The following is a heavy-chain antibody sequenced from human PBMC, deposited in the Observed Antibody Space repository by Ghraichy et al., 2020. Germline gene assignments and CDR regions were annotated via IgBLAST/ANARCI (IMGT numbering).Heavy chain of an antibody. CDR1: GFTFRTYG. CDR2: ISGSGGIT. CDR3: VKENGDYIFSAFDI. V-gene: IGHV3-23*01. J-gene: IGHJ3*02. Sequence: GGSLRLSCEASGFTFRTYGMSWVRQAPGKGLEWVSSISGSGGITYYADSVKGWFTTSRDNFKETLYLQMHSLRAEDTAIYYGVKENGDYIFSAFDIWGQGTVVTVSS. D-gene: IGHD4-17*01.